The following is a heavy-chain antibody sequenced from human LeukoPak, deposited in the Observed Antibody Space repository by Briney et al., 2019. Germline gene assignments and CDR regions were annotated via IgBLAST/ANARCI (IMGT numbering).Heavy chain of an antibody. CDR2: ISPSGGSP. V-gene: IGHV1-46*01. J-gene: IGHJ3*02. CDR1: GYTFTSHY. D-gene: IGHD1-26*01. Sequence: ASVKVSCKASGYTFTSHYMHWVRQAPGQGLEWMGLISPSGGSPSYAQNFQGRVTMNWDTSTSTVYMELSSLRSEDTAVYYCARDQSGTYSADAYDIWGQGTMVTVSS. CDR3: ARDQSGTYSADAYDI.